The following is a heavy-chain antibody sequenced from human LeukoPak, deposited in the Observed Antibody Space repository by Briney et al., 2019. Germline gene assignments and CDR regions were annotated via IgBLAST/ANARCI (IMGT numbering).Heavy chain of an antibody. CDR1: GFTFSSYG. CDR3: AKADTYYYDSSGPLADY. J-gene: IGHJ4*02. CDR2: IRGSGGST. D-gene: IGHD3-22*01. Sequence: GGSLRLSCAASGFTFSSYGMHWVRQAPGKGLEWVSAIRGSGGSTYYADSVKGRFTISRDNSKNTLYLQMISLRAEDTAVYYCAKADTYYYDSSGPLADYWGQGTLVTVSS. V-gene: IGHV3-23*01.